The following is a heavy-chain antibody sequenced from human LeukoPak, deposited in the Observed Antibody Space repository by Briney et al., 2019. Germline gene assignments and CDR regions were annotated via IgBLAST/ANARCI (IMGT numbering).Heavy chain of an antibody. J-gene: IGHJ5*02. CDR3: ASSSGGSYEDWFDP. V-gene: IGHV1-46*01. Sequence: ASVKVSCKASGYTFTGYYMHWVRQAPGQGLEWMGVIYPSGGSTSYAQKFQGRVTMTRDTSTSTVYMELSSLRSEDTAAYYCASSSGGSYEDWFDPWGQGTLVTVSS. CDR1: GYTFTGYY. CDR2: IYPSGGST. D-gene: IGHD1-26*01.